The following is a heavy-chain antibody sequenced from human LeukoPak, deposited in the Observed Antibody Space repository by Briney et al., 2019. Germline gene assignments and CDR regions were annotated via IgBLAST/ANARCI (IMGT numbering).Heavy chain of an antibody. V-gene: IGHV7-4-1*02. CDR3: ARKNNIDASDI. J-gene: IGHJ3*02. D-gene: IGHD2/OR15-2a*01. Sequence: ASVKVSCKTSGYTFSNYAMNWVRQAPGQGLEWMGWIHTNTGNPTYGQGFTGRFVFSLDTSVSTAYLQISDIKAEDNAVYYCARKNNIDASDIWGQGTMVTVSS. CDR1: GYTFSNYA. CDR2: IHTNTGNP.